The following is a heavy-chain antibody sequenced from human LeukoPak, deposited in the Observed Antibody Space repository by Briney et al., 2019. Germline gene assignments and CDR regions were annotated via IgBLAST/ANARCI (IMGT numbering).Heavy chain of an antibody. CDR1: GFTFRGNL. Sequence: GGSLRLSCAASGFTFRGNLLHWVRQAPGKGLEWVAGSSSDGGEQYYADSVKSRFTFSRDNSKSTLVLQMSSLRPDDTAVYYCARESSSRRFVFDVWGQGTLVTVSS. D-gene: IGHD6-13*01. CDR2: SSSDGGEQ. J-gene: IGHJ3*01. CDR3: ARESSSRRFVFDV. V-gene: IGHV3-30*15.